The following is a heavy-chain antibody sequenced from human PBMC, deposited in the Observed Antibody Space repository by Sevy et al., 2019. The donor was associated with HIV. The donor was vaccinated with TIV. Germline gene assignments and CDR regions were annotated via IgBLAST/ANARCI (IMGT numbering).Heavy chain of an antibody. CDR1: GGSISSYY. CDR2: IYYSGST. CDR3: ARLFGGDEYYDFWSGYYTRDYYYMDV. Sequence: SETLSLTCTVSGGSISSYYWSWIRQPPGKGLEWIGYIYYSGSTNYNPSLKSRVTISVDTSKNQFSLKLSSVTAADTAVYYWARLFGGDEYYDFWSGYYTRDYYYMDVWGKGTTVTVSS. D-gene: IGHD3-3*01. J-gene: IGHJ6*03. V-gene: IGHV4-59*08.